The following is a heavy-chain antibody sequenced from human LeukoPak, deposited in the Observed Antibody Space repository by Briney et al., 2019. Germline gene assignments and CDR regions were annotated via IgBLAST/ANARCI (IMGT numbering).Heavy chain of an antibody. Sequence: GGSLRLSCAASGFTFRSHGMNWVRQAPGKGLEWVSVIYSGGSTYYADSVKGRFTISRDNSKNTLYLQMNSLRAEDTAVYYCARDLGSSVDIWGQGTMVTVSS. D-gene: IGHD2-2*03. CDR2: IYSGGST. CDR1: GFTFRSHG. V-gene: IGHV3-53*01. CDR3: ARDLGSSVDI. J-gene: IGHJ3*02.